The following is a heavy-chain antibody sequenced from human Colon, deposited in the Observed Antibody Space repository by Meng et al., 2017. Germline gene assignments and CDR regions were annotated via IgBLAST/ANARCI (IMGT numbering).Heavy chain of an antibody. CDR3: ARDTRGVAVAGTKWFDP. D-gene: IGHD6-19*01. Sequence: SVKVSCKASVGSFSSYAISWVRQAPGQGLEWMGGIIPIFGTANYAQKFQGRVTITADKSTSTAYMELSSLRSEDTAVYYCARDTRGVAVAGTKWFDPWGQGTLVTVSS. J-gene: IGHJ5*02. V-gene: IGHV1-69*06. CDR2: IIPIFGTA. CDR1: VGSFSSYA.